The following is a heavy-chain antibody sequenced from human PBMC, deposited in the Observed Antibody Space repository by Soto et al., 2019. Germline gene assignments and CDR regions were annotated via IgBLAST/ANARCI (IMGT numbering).Heavy chain of an antibody. CDR1: GFTFSSYW. V-gene: IGHV3-7*03. CDR2: IKQDGSEK. CDR3: ARDAPSGSYDNWFDP. J-gene: IGHJ5*02. D-gene: IGHD1-26*01. Sequence: QPGGSLRLSCAASGFTFSSYWMSWVRQAPGKGLEWVANIKQDGSEKYYVDSVKGRFTISRDNAKNSLYLQMNSLRAEDTAVYYCARDAPSGSYDNWFDPWGQGTLVTVSS.